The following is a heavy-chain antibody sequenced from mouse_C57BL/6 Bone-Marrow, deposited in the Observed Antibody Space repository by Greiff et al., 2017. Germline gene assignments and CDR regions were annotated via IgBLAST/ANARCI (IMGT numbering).Heavy chain of an antibody. CDR1: GFNIKDYY. D-gene: IGHD1-1*01. Sequence: EVQLQQSGAELVKPGASVKLSCTASGFNIKDYYMHWVKQRTEQGLEWIGRIDPEDGETKYAPKFQGKATITADTSSNTAYLQLSSLTSEDTAVYYCATGEGELRGIYYAMDYWGQGTSVTVSS. V-gene: IGHV14-2*01. CDR2: IDPEDGET. CDR3: ATGEGELRGIYYAMDY. J-gene: IGHJ4*01.